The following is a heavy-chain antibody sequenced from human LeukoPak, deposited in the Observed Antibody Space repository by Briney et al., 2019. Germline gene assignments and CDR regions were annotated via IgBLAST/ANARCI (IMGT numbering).Heavy chain of an antibody. CDR3: ARDVLWAAAGMNYYSYYGMDV. Sequence: GGSLRLSCAASGFTFSSYSMKWVRQAPGKGMEWVSSIISGSEHIYYADSVKGRFTISRDNAKNSLYLQMNSLRAEDTAVYYCARDVLWAAAGMNYYSYYGMDVWGQGTTVTVSS. D-gene: IGHD6-13*01. CDR1: GFTFSSYS. V-gene: IGHV3-21*04. J-gene: IGHJ6*02. CDR2: IISGSEHI.